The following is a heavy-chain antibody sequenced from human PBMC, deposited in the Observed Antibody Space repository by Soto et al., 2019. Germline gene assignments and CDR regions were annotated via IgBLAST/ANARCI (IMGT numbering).Heavy chain of an antibody. CDR1: GSTVSSSY. D-gene: IGHD3-10*01. Sequence: PGGSLRLSCAASGSTVSSSYMHWVRQATGKGLEWVSAIGAAGDTYYPGSVKGRFTISRENAKNSLYLQMNSLRAGDTAVYYCARDAGSGIDYWGQGTLVTVSS. J-gene: IGHJ4*02. V-gene: IGHV3-13*04. CDR2: IGAAGDT. CDR3: ARDAGSGIDY.